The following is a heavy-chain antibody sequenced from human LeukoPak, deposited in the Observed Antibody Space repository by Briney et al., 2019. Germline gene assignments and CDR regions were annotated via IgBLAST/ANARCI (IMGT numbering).Heavy chain of an antibody. V-gene: IGHV4-39*01. CDR3: ARAVITENPFDY. J-gene: IGHJ4*02. CDR1: GGSISSSSYY. D-gene: IGHD3-22*01. Sequence: SETLSLTCTVSGGSISSSSYYWGWIRQPPGKGLEWIGSIYYSGGTYYNPSLKSRVTISVDTSKNQFSLKLSSVTTADTAVYYCARAVITENPFDYWGQGTLVTVSS. CDR2: IYYSGGT.